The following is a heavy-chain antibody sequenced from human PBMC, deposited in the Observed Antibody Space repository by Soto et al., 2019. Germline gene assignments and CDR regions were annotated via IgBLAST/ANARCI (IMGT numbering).Heavy chain of an antibody. CDR3: AKARREKTQQLVPHYYYYYGMDV. V-gene: IGHV3-23*01. J-gene: IGHJ6*02. CDR2: ISGSGGST. CDR1: GFTFSSYA. Sequence: HPGGSLRLSCAASGFTFSSYAMSWVRQAPGKGLGWVSAISGSGGSTYYADSVKGRFTITRDNSKNTLYLQMNSLRAEDTAVYYCAKARREKTQQLVPHYYYYYGMDVWGQGTTVTVSS. D-gene: IGHD6-13*01.